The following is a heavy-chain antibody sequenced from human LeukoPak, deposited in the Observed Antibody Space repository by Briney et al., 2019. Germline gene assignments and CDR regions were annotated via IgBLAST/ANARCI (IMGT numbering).Heavy chain of an antibody. V-gene: IGHV3-9*01. D-gene: IGHD5-18*01. CDR1: GFTFDNYA. J-gene: IGHJ3*02. CDR3: ARVVDTPMVLYGAFDI. CDR2: ISWNSGSI. Sequence: GGSLRLSCAASGFTFDNYAMHWVRQAPGKGLEWVSSISWNSGSIVYADSVKGRFTISRDNAKNSLYLQMNSLRAEDTAVYYCARVVDTPMVLYGAFDIWGQGTMVTVSS.